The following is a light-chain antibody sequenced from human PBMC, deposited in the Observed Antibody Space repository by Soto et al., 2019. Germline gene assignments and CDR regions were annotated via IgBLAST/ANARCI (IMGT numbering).Light chain of an antibody. CDR3: RQYGRSLGFA. V-gene: IGKV3-20*01. CDR2: GAS. CDR1: QSVSSNF. Sequence: EIVLTQSPGTLSLSPGERATLSCRASQSVSSNFLARYQEKPGQAPRLLIYGASKRATGIPDRFSGSGSGTDFTLTISRLEPEDFAVYYCRQYGRSLGFAFGAGTKVEIK. J-gene: IGKJ4*01.